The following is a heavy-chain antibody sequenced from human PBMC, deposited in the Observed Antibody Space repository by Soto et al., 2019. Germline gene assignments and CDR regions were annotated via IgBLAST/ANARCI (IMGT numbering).Heavy chain of an antibody. CDR3: AKWHRRLDP. Sequence: SETLSLTCTVSGDSIGSNYWSWIRQPPGKGLEWIGYIYYSGNTKYNPSLKSRVTISVDTSKSQFSLTLSSVTAVGTAVYYCAKWHRRLDPWGQGTLVTVSS. D-gene: IGHD2-8*01. V-gene: IGHV4-59*01. J-gene: IGHJ5*02. CDR2: IYYSGNT. CDR1: GDSIGSNY.